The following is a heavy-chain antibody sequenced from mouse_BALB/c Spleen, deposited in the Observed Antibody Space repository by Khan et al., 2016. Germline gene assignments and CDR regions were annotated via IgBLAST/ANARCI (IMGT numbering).Heavy chain of an antibody. D-gene: IGHD2-1*01. Sequence: QIQLVQSGPELKKPGETVKISCKASGYTLTNYGMNWVKQAPGKGLKWMGWINTYNGDPTYAADFKGRFDFSLETSANTAYLQINNLKNEDTATEFCARKPPLLPDYYAMDYWGQGTSVTVSS. CDR3: ARKPPLLPDYYAMDY. CDR2: INTYNGDP. J-gene: IGHJ4*01. V-gene: IGHV9-3-1*01. CDR1: GYTLTNYG.